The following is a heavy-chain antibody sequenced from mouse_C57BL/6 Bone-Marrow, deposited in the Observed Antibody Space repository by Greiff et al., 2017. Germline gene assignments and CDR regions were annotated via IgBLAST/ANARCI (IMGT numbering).Heavy chain of an antibody. CDR2: IDPENGDT. V-gene: IGHV14-4*01. J-gene: IGHJ1*03. Sequence: VQLQQSGAELVRPGASVKLSCTASGFNIKDDYMHWVKQRPEQGLEWIGWIDPENGDTEYASKFQGKATITADTSSNTAYLQLSSLTSEDTAVYYCTTLNDYDWYFDVWGTGTTGTVSS. D-gene: IGHD2-4*01. CDR3: TTLNDYDWYFDV. CDR1: GFNIKDDY.